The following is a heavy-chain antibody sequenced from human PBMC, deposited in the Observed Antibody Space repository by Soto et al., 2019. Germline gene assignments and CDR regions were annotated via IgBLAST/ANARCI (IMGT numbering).Heavy chain of an antibody. D-gene: IGHD4-17*01. CDR1: GGSISSSSYY. CDR2: IYYSGST. CDR3: ARHSVTVTLDY. V-gene: IGHV4-39*01. J-gene: IGHJ4*02. Sequence: SETLSLTCTVSGGSISSSSYYWGWIRQPPGKGLEWIGSIYYSGSTYYNPSLKSRVTISVDTSKNQFSLKLSSVTAADTAVYYCARHSVTVTLDYWGQGTLVTVSS.